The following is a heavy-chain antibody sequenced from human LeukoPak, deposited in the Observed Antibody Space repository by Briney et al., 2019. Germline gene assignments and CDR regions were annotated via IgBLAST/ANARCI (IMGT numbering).Heavy chain of an antibody. J-gene: IGHJ3*02. D-gene: IGHD5-12*01. CDR2: INSGGSST. CDR3: ARGTSGYGYDAFDI. Sequence: GGSLRLSCAASGFTFSGYWVHWVRQAPGKGLVWVSRINSGGSSTSSADSVEGRFTISRDNPKNTLYLQMNSLRAEDTAVYYCARGTSGYGYDAFDIWGQGTMVTVST. CDR1: GFTFSGYW. V-gene: IGHV3-74*01.